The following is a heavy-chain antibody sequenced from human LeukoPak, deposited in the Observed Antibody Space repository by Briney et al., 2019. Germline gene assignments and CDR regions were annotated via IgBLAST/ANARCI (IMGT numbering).Heavy chain of an antibody. J-gene: IGHJ4*02. D-gene: IGHD6-6*01. CDR1: GLTFHDYA. V-gene: IGHV3-9*03. CDR3: AKGPTYSSSSLFDY. CDR2: ISWNGGTI. Sequence: GRSLRLSCAASGLTFHDYAMHWVRQAPGKGLEWVSGISWNGGTIDYADSVKGRFTISRDNAKNSLYLQMNSLRPEDMALYYCAKGPTYSSSSLFDYWGQGILVAVSS.